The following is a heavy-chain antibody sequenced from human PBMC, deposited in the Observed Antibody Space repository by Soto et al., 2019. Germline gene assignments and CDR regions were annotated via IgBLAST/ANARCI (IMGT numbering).Heavy chain of an antibody. CDR3: VKETVAAAYVETSPFDF. CDR2: IDGSGGDT. CDR1: GFTFSSYA. Sequence: EVQLLESGGGLVQPGGSLRLSCAASGFTFSSYAMGWVRQAPGTVLEWVSVIDGSGGDTSFADSVKGRFTISRDNSKNTLYLHMNRLRAEDTARYYCVKETVAAAYVETSPFDFWGQGTLVTVSS. V-gene: IGHV3-23*01. D-gene: IGHD2-15*01. J-gene: IGHJ4*02.